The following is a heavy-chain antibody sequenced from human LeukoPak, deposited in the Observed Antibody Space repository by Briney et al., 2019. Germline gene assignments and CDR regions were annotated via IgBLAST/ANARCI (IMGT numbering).Heavy chain of an antibody. V-gene: IGHV1-2*04. Sequence: ASVKVSCKASGYTFTGYYMHWVRQAPGQGLEWMGWINPNSGGTNYAQKFQGWVTMTRDTSISTAYMELSSLRSEDTAVYYCATPPSSEAPPNYYMDVWGKGTTVTVSS. CDR1: GYTFTGYY. CDR3: ATPPSSEAPPNYYMDV. J-gene: IGHJ6*03. D-gene: IGHD6-6*01. CDR2: INPNSGGT.